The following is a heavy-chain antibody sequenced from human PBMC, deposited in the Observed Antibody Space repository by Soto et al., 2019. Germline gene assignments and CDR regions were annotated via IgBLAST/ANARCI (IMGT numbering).Heavy chain of an antibody. CDR2: IYSGGST. V-gene: IGHV3-66*01. CDR1: GFTVSSNY. D-gene: IGHD2-2*01. Sequence: SLRLSCAASGFTVSSNYMSWVRQAPGKGLEWVSVIYSGGSTYYADSVKGRFTISRDNSKNTLYLQMNSLRAEDTAVYYCARGVRDIVAVPAAMSDYYYYMDVWAKGTTVTVSS. CDR3: ARGVRDIVAVPAAMSDYYYYMDV. J-gene: IGHJ6*03.